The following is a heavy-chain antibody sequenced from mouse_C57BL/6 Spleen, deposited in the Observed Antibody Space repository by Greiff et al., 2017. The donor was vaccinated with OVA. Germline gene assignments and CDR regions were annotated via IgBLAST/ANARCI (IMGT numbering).Heavy chain of an antibody. CDR2: ISDGGSYT. CDR1: GFTFSSYA. V-gene: IGHV5-4*01. CDR3: ARDTTTYWYFDV. D-gene: IGHD1-1*01. J-gene: IGHJ1*03. Sequence: EVKLVESGAGLVKPGGSLKLSCAASGFTFSSYAMSWVHQTPEKRLEWVATISDGGSYTYYPDNVKGRFTFSRDNAKNNLYLQMSHLNSEDTAMYYCARDTTTYWYFDVWGTGTTVTVSS.